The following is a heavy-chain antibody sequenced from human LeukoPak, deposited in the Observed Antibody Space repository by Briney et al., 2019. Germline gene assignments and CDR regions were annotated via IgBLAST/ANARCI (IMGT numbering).Heavy chain of an antibody. D-gene: IGHD6-6*01. Sequence: GSLRPSCAAPGFTFSSYALSWVRQPPGKGLKWVSAISGSDGRTYYADSVKGRFTICRDNSKNTLYLQMNSLRAEDTAVYYCAKDPAARSRFGYWGRGTLVTVST. CDR3: AKDPAARSRFGY. CDR1: GFTFSSYA. V-gene: IGHV3-23*01. CDR2: ISGSDGRT. J-gene: IGHJ4*02.